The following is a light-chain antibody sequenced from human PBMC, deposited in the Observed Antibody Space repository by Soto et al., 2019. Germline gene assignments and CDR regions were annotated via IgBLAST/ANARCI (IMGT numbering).Light chain of an antibody. CDR3: QYWDDYSWS. CDR2: KAS. J-gene: IGKJ1*01. CDR1: QSITDW. Sequence: DIQMTQCRSTLSASVGDRVTITCRASQSITDWLAWYQQKPGKAPKFLIYKASNLEGGVPSRFSGSGSGTGFTLTISSVQPDDFATYYCQYWDDYSWSFGQGTKVEIK. V-gene: IGKV1-5*03.